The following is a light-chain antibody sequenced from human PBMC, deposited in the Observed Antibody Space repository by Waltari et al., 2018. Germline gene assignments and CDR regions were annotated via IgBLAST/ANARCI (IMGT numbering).Light chain of an antibody. CDR3: QQSYSTPWT. CDR2: AAS. Sequence: DIQMTQSPSSLSASVGDRVTITSRARQSISSYLNWYQQKPGKAPKLLIYAASSLQSGVPSRFSGSGSGTDFTLTISSLQPEDFATYYCQQSYSTPWTFGQGTKVEIK. CDR1: QSISSY. J-gene: IGKJ1*01. V-gene: IGKV1-39*01.